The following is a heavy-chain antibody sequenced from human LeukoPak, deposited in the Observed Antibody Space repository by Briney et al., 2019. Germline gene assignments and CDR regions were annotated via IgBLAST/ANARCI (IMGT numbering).Heavy chain of an antibody. CDR3: ARTYYYVSSGYLLPLNYYYGMDV. CDR2: TYYRSKWYN. Sequence: SQTLSLTCAISGDSVSSNSAAWNWIRQSPSRGLEWLGRTYYRSKWYNDYAVSVKSRITINPDTSKNQFSLQLNSVTPEDTAVYYCARTYYYVSSGYLLPLNYYYGMDVWGQGTTVTVSS. CDR1: GDSVSSNSAA. V-gene: IGHV6-1*01. J-gene: IGHJ6*02. D-gene: IGHD3-22*01.